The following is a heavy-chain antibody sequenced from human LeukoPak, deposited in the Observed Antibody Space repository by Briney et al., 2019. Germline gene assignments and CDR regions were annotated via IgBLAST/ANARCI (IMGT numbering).Heavy chain of an antibody. V-gene: IGHV3-66*01. Sequence: PGGSLRLSCAASGFSVSSNYMAWVRQAPGKGLEWVSVIYDGGFTDYTDSVKGRFTISRDNAKNSLYLQMNSLRAEDTAVYYCARDHYDFWSGYYWFDYWGQGTLVTVSS. D-gene: IGHD3-3*01. CDR1: GFSVSSNY. CDR2: IYDGGFT. CDR3: ARDHYDFWSGYYWFDY. J-gene: IGHJ4*02.